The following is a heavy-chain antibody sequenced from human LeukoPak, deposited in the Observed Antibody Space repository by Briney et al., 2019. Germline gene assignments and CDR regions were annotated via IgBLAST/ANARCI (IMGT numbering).Heavy chain of an antibody. Sequence: PSETLSLTCTVSGGSISSYYWSWIRQPPGKGLEWIGEINHSGSTNYNPSLKSRVTISVDTSKNQFSLKLSSVTAADTAVYYCARDFSYYGSGSYEEHYGMDVWGQGTTVTVSS. D-gene: IGHD3-10*01. V-gene: IGHV4-59*01. J-gene: IGHJ6*02. CDR3: ARDFSYYGSGSYEEHYGMDV. CDR1: GGSISSYY. CDR2: INHSGST.